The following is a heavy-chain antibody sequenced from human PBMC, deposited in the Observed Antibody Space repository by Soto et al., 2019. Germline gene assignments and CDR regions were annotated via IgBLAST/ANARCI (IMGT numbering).Heavy chain of an antibody. CDR3: ARSLRATSPLTF. D-gene: IGHD7-27*01. CDR1: GFTFTDYH. J-gene: IGHJ4*02. CDR2: ISETGSHT. V-gene: IGHV3-11*06. Sequence: GGSLRLSCEASGFTFTDYHMSWIRQAPGKGLEWVALISETGSHTAYAESVQGRFTISRDNARPSVFLQMNSLRSEDTAVYFCARSLRATSPLTFWGQGTPVTVS.